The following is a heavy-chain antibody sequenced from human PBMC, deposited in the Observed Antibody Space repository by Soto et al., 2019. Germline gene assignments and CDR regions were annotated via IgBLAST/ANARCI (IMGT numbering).Heavy chain of an antibody. V-gene: IGHV1-58*01. CDR2: IVVGSGNT. CDR3: AAGDSSGYTPDAFDI. J-gene: IGHJ3*02. CDR1: GFTFTSSA. Sequence: LVKVSCKASGFTFTSSAVQWVRQARGQRLEWIGWIVVGSGNTNYAQKFQERVTITRDMSTSTAYMGLSSLRSEDTAVYYCAAGDSSGYTPDAFDIWGQGTMVTVSS. D-gene: IGHD3-22*01.